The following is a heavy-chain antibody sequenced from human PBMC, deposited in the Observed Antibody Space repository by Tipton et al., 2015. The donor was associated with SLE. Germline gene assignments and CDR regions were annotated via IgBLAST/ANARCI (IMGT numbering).Heavy chain of an antibody. J-gene: IGHJ3*02. CDR1: GGSISSGSYY. CDR2: IYYSGST. V-gene: IGHV4-61*10. D-gene: IGHD4-11*01. Sequence: LRLSCTVSGGSISSGSYYWSWIRQPAGKGLEWIGYIYYSGSTNYNPSLKSRVTISVDTSKNQFSLKLSSVTAADTAVYYCARDKGAYSPLRSDAFDIWGQGTMVTVSS. CDR3: ARDKGAYSPLRSDAFDI.